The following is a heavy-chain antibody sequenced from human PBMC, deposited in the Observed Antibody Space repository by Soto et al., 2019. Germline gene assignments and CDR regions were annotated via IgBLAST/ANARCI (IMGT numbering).Heavy chain of an antibody. D-gene: IGHD1-1*01. CDR1: GFTFSSYA. V-gene: IGHV3-23*01. CDR3: AKAGTRLHVGPVNWFDP. CDR2: ISGSGGST. J-gene: IGHJ5*02. Sequence: EVQLLESGGGLVQPGGSLRLSCAASGFTFSSYAMSWVRQAPGKGLEWVSAISGSGGSTYYADSVKGRFTISRDNSKNTLYLQMNSLRAEDTAVYYCAKAGTRLHVGPVNWFDPWGQGTLVTVSS.